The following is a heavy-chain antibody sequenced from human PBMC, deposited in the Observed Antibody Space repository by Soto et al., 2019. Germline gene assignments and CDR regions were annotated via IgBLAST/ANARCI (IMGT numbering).Heavy chain of an antibody. Sequence: QLQLQESGPGLVKPSETLSLTCTVSGGSISSSSYYWGWIRQPPGKGLEWIGSIYYSGSTYYNPSLKSRVTISVDTSKNQFSLKLSSVTAADTAVYYCARHSAYYYDSSGYHKRYFDYWGQGTLVTVSS. D-gene: IGHD3-22*01. CDR2: IYYSGST. CDR1: GGSISSSSYY. CDR3: ARHSAYYYDSSGYHKRYFDY. J-gene: IGHJ4*02. V-gene: IGHV4-39*01.